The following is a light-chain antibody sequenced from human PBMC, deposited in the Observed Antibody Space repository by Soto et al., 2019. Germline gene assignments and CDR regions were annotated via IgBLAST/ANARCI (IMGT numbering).Light chain of an antibody. CDR3: QQYNNWPFT. CDR1: QSVSSN. CDR2: AAS. Sequence: DIVMTQSPDTLSVSPGERATLSCRASQSVSSNLAWYQQKPGQAPRLLISAASTRATSIPARFSGSGSGTEFTLNISSLQSEDFALYYCQQYNNWPFTFGPGTKVDI. J-gene: IGKJ3*01. V-gene: IGKV3-15*01.